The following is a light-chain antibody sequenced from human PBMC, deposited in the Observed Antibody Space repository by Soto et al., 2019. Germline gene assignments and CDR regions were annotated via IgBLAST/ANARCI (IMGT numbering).Light chain of an antibody. J-gene: IGKJ1*01. Sequence: ELVMTQSPATLSSSPGERATLSCRASQTVNSRLAWYQHKPGQAPRLLIYHTSNRATGIPARFSGSGSGTDFTLTISSLEPEDFAVYYCHRRQSWPRTFGQGTKVDIK. V-gene: IGKV3-11*01. CDR1: QTVNSR. CDR2: HTS. CDR3: HRRQSWPRT.